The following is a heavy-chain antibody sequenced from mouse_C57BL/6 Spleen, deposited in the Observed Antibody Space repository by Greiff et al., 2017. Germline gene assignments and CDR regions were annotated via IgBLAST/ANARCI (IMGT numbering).Heavy chain of an antibody. V-gene: IGHV1-72*01. J-gene: IGHJ1*03. CDR2: IDPNSGGT. D-gene: IGHD1-1*01. CDR1: GYTFTSYW. CDR3: ARVTTVVATDWYFDV. Sequence: QVQLQQPGAELVKPGASVKLSCKASGYTFTSYWMHWVKQRPGRGLEWIGRIDPNSGGTKYNEKFKSKATLTVAKPSSTAYMQLSSLTSEDAAVYYCARVTTVVATDWYFDVWGTGTTVTVSS.